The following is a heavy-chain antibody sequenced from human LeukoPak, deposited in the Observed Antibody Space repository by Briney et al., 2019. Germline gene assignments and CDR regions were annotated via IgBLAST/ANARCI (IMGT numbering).Heavy chain of an antibody. CDR1: GGSISSYY. CDR3: AREVYDILTGYHPGFDY. J-gene: IGHJ4*02. Sequence: SETLSLTCTVSGGSISSYYWSWIRQPPGKGLEWIGYIYYTGSTNYNPSLKSRVTISVDTSKNQFSLKLSSVTAADTAVYYCAREVYDILTGYHPGFDYWGQGTLVTVSS. CDR2: IYYTGST. D-gene: IGHD3-9*01. V-gene: IGHV4-59*01.